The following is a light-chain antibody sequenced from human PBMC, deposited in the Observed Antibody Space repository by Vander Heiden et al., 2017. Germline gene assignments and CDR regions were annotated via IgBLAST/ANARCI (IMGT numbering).Light chain of an antibody. J-gene: IGKJ1*01. V-gene: IGKV1-39*01. CDR2: TAS. CDR1: QTIKTF. CDR3: QQSYMTPLT. Sequence: DIQMTQSPSSLSAFVGDSVTITCRASQTIKTFLNWYQQKPGKAPNLLIYTASTLHTGVPSRFSGSGSGTDFSLTISSLQPEDFATYYCQQSYMTPLTFGQGTKVEIK.